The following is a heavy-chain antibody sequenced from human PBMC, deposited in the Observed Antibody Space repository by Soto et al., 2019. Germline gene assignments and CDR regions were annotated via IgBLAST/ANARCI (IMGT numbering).Heavy chain of an antibody. CDR2: ISYDGSNK. CDR1: GFTFSSYC. CDR3: AKDLPMIVVVNDAFDI. J-gene: IGHJ3*02. V-gene: IGHV3-30*18. D-gene: IGHD3-22*01. Sequence: PXGSLRVYGAASGFTFSSYCMHWVRQAPGKGLEWVAVISYDGSNKYYADSVKGRFTISRDNSKNTLYLQMNSLRAEDTAVYYCAKDLPMIVVVNDAFDIWGQGTMVTVSS.